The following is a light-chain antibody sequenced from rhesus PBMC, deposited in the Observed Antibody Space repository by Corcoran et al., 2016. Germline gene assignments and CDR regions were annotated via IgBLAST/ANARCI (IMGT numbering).Light chain of an antibody. Sequence: ETVVTQSPATLSLSPGERATLSCRASQSVGSNLAWYQQQPGQAPKLLIYDAASRSTGIPDRFSGSGSGTEFTLTISSLEPEDVGVYYCQQYNNWNSFGQGTKVEIK. J-gene: IGKJ2*01. CDR2: DAA. CDR1: QSVGSN. CDR3: QQYNNWNS. V-gene: IGKV3-42*02.